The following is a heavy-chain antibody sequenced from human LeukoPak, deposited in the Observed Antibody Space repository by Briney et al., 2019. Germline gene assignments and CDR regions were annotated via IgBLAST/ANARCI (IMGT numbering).Heavy chain of an antibody. CDR3: ARVVGSYYYGSGEKYYYYGMDV. Sequence: SQTLSLTCATSGDSVSSNSAAWNWIRQSPSRGLEWLGRTYYRSKWYNDYAVSVKSRITINPDTFKNQFSLQLNSVTPEDTAVYYCARVVGSYYYGSGEKYYYYGMDVWGQGTTVTVSS. V-gene: IGHV6-1*01. J-gene: IGHJ6*02. CDR2: TYYRSKWYN. CDR1: GDSVSSNSAA. D-gene: IGHD3-10*01.